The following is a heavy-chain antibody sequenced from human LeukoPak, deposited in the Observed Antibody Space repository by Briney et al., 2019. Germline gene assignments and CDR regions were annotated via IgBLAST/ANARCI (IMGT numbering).Heavy chain of an antibody. CDR3: AKGPSSGWYRY. J-gene: IGHJ4*02. D-gene: IGHD6-19*01. CDR1: GFAFSSYA. CDR2: ISGSGGST. Sequence: GGSLRLSCAASGFAFSSYAMSWVRQAPGKGLEWVSAISGSGGSTYYADSVKGRFTISRDNSKNTLYLQMNSLRAEDTAVYYCAKGPSSGWYRYWGQGTLVTVSS. V-gene: IGHV3-23*01.